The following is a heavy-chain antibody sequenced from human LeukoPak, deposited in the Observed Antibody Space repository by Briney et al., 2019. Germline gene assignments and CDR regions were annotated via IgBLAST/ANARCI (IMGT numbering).Heavy chain of an antibody. CDR1: GYTFTGYY. Sequence: GASVKVSCKASGYTFTGYYMHWVRQAPGQGLEWMGWINPNSGGTNYAQKFQGRVTMTRDTSISTAYMELSRLRSDDTAVYYCARAPPHYYDSGGYWGPFDYWGQGTLVTVSS. J-gene: IGHJ4*02. CDR2: INPNSGGT. V-gene: IGHV1-2*02. CDR3: ARAPPHYYDSGGYWGPFDY. D-gene: IGHD3-22*01.